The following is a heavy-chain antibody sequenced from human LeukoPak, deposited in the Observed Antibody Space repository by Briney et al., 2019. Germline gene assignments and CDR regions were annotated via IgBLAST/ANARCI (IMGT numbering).Heavy chain of an antibody. Sequence: NSGGSLRLSCAASGFTFSNAWMSWVRQAPGKGLEWVGRIKSKIDGGTIDYAAPVKGRFTISRDDSKNTLSLEMISLKTEDTAVYYCSTSFYDSSGYRFWGQGTLVTVSS. J-gene: IGHJ4*02. D-gene: IGHD3-22*01. CDR1: GFTFSNAW. CDR2: IKSKIDGGTI. CDR3: STSFYDSSGYRF. V-gene: IGHV3-15*01.